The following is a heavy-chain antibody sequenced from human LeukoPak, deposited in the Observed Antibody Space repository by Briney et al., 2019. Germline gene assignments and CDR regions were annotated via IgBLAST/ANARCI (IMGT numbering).Heavy chain of an antibody. J-gene: IGHJ6*02. V-gene: IGHV3-66*02. Sequence: GGSLRLSGAASGFTVSSNYRGWVRQAPGKGLEWVLVIYSGGSTYYADSVKGRFTICRDNSKTTLYLQMNSLRAEDTAVYYCARDSDYGDFDYGMDVWGQGTTVTVSS. CDR1: GFTVSSNY. CDR3: ARDSDYGDFDYGMDV. CDR2: IYSGGST. D-gene: IGHD4-17*01.